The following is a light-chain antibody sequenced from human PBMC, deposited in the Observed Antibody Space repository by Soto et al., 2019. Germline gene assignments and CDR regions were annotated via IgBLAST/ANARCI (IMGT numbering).Light chain of an antibody. Sequence: EIVLTQSPATWSLSLEERATLSCSASQSVASNLAWYQHKSGQAPRLLIQDAFNRATGIPARFSGSGSGTDFTLTISSLVPEDFAVYYCQQRSNWPRIFGQGTKLEIK. CDR2: DAF. V-gene: IGKV3-11*01. CDR1: QSVASN. CDR3: QQRSNWPRI. J-gene: IGKJ2*01.